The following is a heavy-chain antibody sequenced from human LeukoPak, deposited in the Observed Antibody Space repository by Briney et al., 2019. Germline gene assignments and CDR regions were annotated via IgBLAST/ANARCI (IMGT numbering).Heavy chain of an antibody. D-gene: IGHD3-22*01. CDR1: GGTFSSYA. V-gene: IGHV1-69*04. CDR3: ARGDDYDSSGWAYFDY. CDR2: IIPILGIA. J-gene: IGHJ4*02. Sequence: SVKVSCKASGGTFSSYAISWVRQAPGQGLEWMRRIIPILGIANYAQKFQGRVTITADKSTSTAYMELSSLRSEDTAVYYCARGDDYDSSGWAYFDYWGQGTLVTVSS.